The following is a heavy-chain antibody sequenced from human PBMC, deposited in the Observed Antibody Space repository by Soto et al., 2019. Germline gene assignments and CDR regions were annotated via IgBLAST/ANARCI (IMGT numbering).Heavy chain of an antibody. CDR1: GGSFSGYY. Sequence: SETLSLTCAVYGGSFSGYYWSWIRQPPGKGLEWIGEINHSGSTNYNPSLKSRVTISVDTSKNQFSLKLSSVTAADTAVYYCARGHLVAYNYDYWGQGTLVTVSA. J-gene: IGHJ4*02. CDR2: INHSGST. D-gene: IGHD5-12*01. V-gene: IGHV4-34*01. CDR3: ARGHLVAYNYDY.